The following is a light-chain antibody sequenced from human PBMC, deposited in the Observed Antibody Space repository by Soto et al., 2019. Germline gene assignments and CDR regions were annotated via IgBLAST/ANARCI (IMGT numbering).Light chain of an antibody. CDR3: QQSDSSPRT. Sequence: DIQMTQSPSSLSASLGDRVTITCRTSQNINTYLNWYQQKPGQAPKRLIYGASRLQSGVPSRFSGSGSRTDFTLTITSLQPEDVATYYCQQSDSSPRTFGQGTKLDIK. CDR1: QNINTY. V-gene: IGKV1-39*01. CDR2: GAS. J-gene: IGKJ2*01.